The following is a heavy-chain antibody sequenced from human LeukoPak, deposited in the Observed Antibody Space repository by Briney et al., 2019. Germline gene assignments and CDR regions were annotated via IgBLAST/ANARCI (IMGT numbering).Heavy chain of an antibody. CDR2: ISYDGSTK. D-gene: IGHD3-10*01. J-gene: IGHJ4*02. CDR1: GFTFSSYA. Sequence: GGSLRLSCAASGFTFSSYAMHWVRQAPGKGLEWVAVISYDGSTKYYADSVKGRFTISRDNSEKMVFLQMNSLRADDTAMYYCARDRKPEGPKAVSGSLDYWGQGTLVTVSS. CDR3: ARDRKPEGPKAVSGSLDY. V-gene: IGHV3-30*04.